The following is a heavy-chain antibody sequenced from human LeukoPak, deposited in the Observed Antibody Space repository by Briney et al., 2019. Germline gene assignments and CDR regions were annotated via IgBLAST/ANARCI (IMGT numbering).Heavy chain of an antibody. CDR2: MNPNSGNT. CDR1: GYTFTSYD. D-gene: IGHD2-2*01. Sequence: ASVKVPCKASGYTFTSYDINWVRQATGQGLEWMGWMNPNSGNTGYAQKFQGRVTMTRNTSISTAYMELSSLRSEDTAVYYCARVYCSSTSCQDDYYYYYYMDVWGKGTTVTASS. CDR3: ARVYCSSTSCQDDYYYYYYMDV. V-gene: IGHV1-8*01. J-gene: IGHJ6*03.